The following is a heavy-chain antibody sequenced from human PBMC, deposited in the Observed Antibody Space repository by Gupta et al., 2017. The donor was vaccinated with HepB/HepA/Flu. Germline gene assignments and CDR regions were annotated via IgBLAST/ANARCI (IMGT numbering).Heavy chain of an antibody. CDR1: GFTFSSYG. CDR3: ASASATVINWYFDL. Sequence: QVQLMESGGGVVQPGRSLRLSCAASGFTFSSYGMHWVRQAPGKGLEWVAVIWHDGSNKYYGDSVKGRFTISRDNSKNTLYLQMNSLRAEDTAVYYCASASATVINWYFDLWGRGTMVTVSS. J-gene: IGHJ2*01. V-gene: IGHV3-33*01. D-gene: IGHD4-17*01. CDR2: IWHDGSNK.